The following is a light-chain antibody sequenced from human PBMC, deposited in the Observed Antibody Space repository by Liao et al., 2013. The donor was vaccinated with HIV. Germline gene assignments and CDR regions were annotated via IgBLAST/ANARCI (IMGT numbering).Light chain of an antibody. Sequence: SYELTQPPSVSVSPGQTASITCSGDKLGDKYACWFHQKPGQSPVLVIYQDSKRPSGIPERFSGSNSGNTATLTISGTQAMDEADYYCQAWDSSTLNYVFGTGTKVTVL. CDR3: QAWDSSTLNYV. CDR2: QDS. CDR1: KLGDKY. J-gene: IGLJ1*01. V-gene: IGLV3-1*01.